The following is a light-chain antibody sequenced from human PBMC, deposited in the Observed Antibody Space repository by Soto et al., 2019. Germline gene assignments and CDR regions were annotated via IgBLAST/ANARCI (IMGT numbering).Light chain of an antibody. CDR1: QSVSTSY. Sequence: EIVLTQSPGTLSLSPGERATLSCRASQSVSTSYLAWYQQKPGQAPRLLMYGASSRATGISDRFSGSGSGTDFTLTISRLEPEEFAVYYCQQYGSSPYTFGQGTKLDI. CDR3: QQYGSSPYT. CDR2: GAS. J-gene: IGKJ2*01. V-gene: IGKV3-20*01.